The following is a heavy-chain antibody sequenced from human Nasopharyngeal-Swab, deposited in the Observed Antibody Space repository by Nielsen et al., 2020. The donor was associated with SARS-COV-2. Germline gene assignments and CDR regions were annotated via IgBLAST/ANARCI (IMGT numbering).Heavy chain of an antibody. V-gene: IGHV1-69*04. D-gene: IGHD4-17*01. Sequence: SSVTVSCKASRGTFSSYAISWVRQAPGQGLEWMGRIIPILGIANYPQKFQGRVTITADKSTSTAYTELGRLGSEDTAVYYCAGPRGDYGGFDYWGQGTLVTVSS. CDR1: RGTFSSYA. CDR3: AGPRGDYGGFDY. J-gene: IGHJ4*02. CDR2: IIPILGIA.